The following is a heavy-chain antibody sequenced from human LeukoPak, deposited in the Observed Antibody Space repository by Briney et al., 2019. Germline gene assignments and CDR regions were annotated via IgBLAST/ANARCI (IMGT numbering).Heavy chain of an antibody. D-gene: IGHD7-27*01. CDR1: GSTFSSYW. V-gene: IGHV3-74*01. CDR3: ASPSLGINAFDI. CDR2: IDGDGSTT. Sequence: GGSLRLSCAASGSTFSSYWMHWVRQAPGKGLVWVSRIDGDGSTTRHADSVKGRFTISRDNAKNTLYLQMNSLTAEDTAVYYCASPSLGINAFDIWGQGTRVTVSS. J-gene: IGHJ3*02.